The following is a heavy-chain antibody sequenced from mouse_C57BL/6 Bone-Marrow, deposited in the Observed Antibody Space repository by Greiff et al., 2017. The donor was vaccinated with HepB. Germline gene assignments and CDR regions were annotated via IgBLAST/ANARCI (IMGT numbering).Heavy chain of an antibody. Sequence: QVQLQQPGAELVMPGASVKLSCKASGYTFTSYWMHWVKQRPGQGLEWIGEIDPSDSYTNYNQKFKGKSTLTVDKSSSTAYMQLSSLTSEDYAVYYCARRDGNPSWFAYWGQGTLVTVSA. CDR3: ARRDGNPSWFAY. V-gene: IGHV1-69*01. J-gene: IGHJ3*01. CDR2: IDPSDSYT. CDR1: GYTFTSYW. D-gene: IGHD2-1*01.